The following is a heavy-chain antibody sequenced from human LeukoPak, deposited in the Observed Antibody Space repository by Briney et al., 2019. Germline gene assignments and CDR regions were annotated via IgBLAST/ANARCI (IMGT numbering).Heavy chain of an antibody. CDR1: GFTVSTYV. Sequence: GGSLRLSCAVSGFTVSTYVMHWVRRAPGEGLVWVSRISHDGSDISYADSVKGRSTISRDNAKNTLYLQMNSLRADDTAIYYCVRDSNFKIDYWGQGNLVTVSS. J-gene: IGHJ4*02. CDR2: ISHDGSDI. D-gene: IGHD5-24*01. CDR3: VRDSNFKIDY. V-gene: IGHV3-74*01.